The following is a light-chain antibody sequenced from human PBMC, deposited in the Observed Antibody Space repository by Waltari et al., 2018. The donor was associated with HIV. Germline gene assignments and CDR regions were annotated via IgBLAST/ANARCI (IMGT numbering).Light chain of an antibody. CDR1: SPNPGSGFD. Sequence: QSLLTQPPSVSGAPGHNVTISCTGTSPNPGSGFDVHWYQFLPGIAPKLLLHGDSIRPSGAPDRFSGSKTDTTASRAITCRQAEDDGEYVCQSFDTSLRGLRVFGGGTQLTVL. J-gene: IGLJ3*02. V-gene: IGLV1-40*01. CDR2: GDS. CDR3: QSFDTSLRGLRV.